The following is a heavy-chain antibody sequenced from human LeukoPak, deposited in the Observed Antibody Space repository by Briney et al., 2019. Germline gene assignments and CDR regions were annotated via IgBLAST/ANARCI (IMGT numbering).Heavy chain of an antibody. CDR2: ISSGGGTT. J-gene: IGHJ5*02. Sequence: GSLRLSCSASGFTFSNYAMHWVRQAPGKGLEYVSAISSGGGTTYYADSVKGRFTISRDTSKNTLYLQMTSLKPEDTALYYCVRASGWFDPWGQGTLVTVSS. CDR1: GFTFSNYA. V-gene: IGHV3-64D*06. CDR3: VRASGWFDP. D-gene: IGHD6-25*01.